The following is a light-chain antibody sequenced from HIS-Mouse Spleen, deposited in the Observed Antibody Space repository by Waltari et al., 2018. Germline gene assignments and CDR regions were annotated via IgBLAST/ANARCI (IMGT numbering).Light chain of an antibody. CDR2: EVS. J-gene: IGLJ3*02. CDR3: SSYTSSSTWV. Sequence: QSALTQPASVSGSPGQSTTISCTGTSSYVGGYNYVPWYQQHPGKAPKLMIYEVSNRPSGVSNRFSGSKSGNTASLTISGLQAEDEADYYCSSYTSSSTWVFGGGTKLTVL. V-gene: IGLV2-14*01. CDR1: SSYVGGYNY.